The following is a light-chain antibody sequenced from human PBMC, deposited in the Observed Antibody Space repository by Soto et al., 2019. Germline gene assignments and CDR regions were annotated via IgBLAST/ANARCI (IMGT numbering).Light chain of an antibody. Sequence: QSALTQPASVSGSPGQSITISCTGTSSDVGGYNYVSWYQQHPGKAPKLMIFDVSDRPSGVSNRFSGSKSGNTASLTISGPQGGDGADFYCSSYTSRSTGVFGGGTKLPVL. CDR3: SSYTSRSTGV. CDR2: DVS. J-gene: IGLJ3*02. V-gene: IGLV2-14*03. CDR1: SSDVGGYNY.